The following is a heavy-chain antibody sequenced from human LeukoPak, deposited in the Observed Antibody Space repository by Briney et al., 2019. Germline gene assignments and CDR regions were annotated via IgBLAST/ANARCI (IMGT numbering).Heavy chain of an antibody. D-gene: IGHD6-19*01. V-gene: IGHV4-39*07. CDR2: IYYSGST. CDR3: ARVSGYSSGWYQGHYFDY. Sequence: SETLSLTCTVSGGSISSSSYYWGWIRQPPGKGLGWIGSIYYSGSTYYNPSLKSRVTISVDTSKNQFSLKLSSVTAADTAVYYCARVSGYSSGWYQGHYFDYWGQGTLVTVSS. CDR1: GGSISSSSYY. J-gene: IGHJ4*02.